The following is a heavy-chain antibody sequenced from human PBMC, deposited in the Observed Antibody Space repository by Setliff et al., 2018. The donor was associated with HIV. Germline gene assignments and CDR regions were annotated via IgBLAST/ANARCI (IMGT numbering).Heavy chain of an antibody. CDR2: IYYGST. Sequence: PSETLSLTCTVSGDSISSYYWNWIRQPPWKALEWIGYIYYGSTFYNPSLESRVTVSVDTSKNQFSLQLSSVTATDTAVYFCARARSAWYADAFDLWGRGTMVTVSS. J-gene: IGHJ3*01. CDR3: ARARSAWYADAFDL. CDR1: GDSISSYY. D-gene: IGHD6-19*01. V-gene: IGHV4-59*04.